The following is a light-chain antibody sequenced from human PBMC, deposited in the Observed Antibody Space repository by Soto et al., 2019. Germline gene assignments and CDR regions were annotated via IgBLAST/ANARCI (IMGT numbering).Light chain of an antibody. J-gene: IGKJ1*01. CDR2: KAS. Sequence: DIQMTQSPSTLSASVGDTVTITCRASQSISSWLAWYQQKPGKAPKVLIYKASSLESGVPSRFSGSGSGTEFTLTISSLQPDDSATYYCQQYQILWTFGQGTKVEIK. CDR1: QSISSW. CDR3: QQYQILWT. V-gene: IGKV1-5*03.